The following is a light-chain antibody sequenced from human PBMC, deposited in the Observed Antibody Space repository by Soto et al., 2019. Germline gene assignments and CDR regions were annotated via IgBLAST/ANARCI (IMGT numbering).Light chain of an antibody. CDR1: QSVNSN. V-gene: IGKV3-15*01. Sequence: EIVMTQSPATLSVSPGERATLSCRASQSVNSNLAWYQQKPGHSPRLLIYGASTRVTGIPARFSGSGSGTEFTLTISSLQSEDFAIYYCQQHNSWPPVFGQGTKVDIK. CDR2: GAS. J-gene: IGKJ2*01. CDR3: QQHNSWPPV.